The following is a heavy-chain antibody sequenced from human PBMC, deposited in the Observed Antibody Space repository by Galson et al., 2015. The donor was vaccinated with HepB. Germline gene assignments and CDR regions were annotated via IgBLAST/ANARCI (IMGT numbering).Heavy chain of an antibody. D-gene: IGHD6-19*01. CDR1: GHTFTGYY. Sequence: SVKVSCKASGHTFTGYYMHWVRQAPGQGLEWMGWINPNSGGTNYAQKFQGWVTMTRDTSISTAYMELSRLRSDDTAVYYCARGAVSSHAVLGYWGQGTLVTVSS. CDR3: ARGAVSSHAVLGY. CDR2: INPNSGGT. J-gene: IGHJ4*02. V-gene: IGHV1-2*04.